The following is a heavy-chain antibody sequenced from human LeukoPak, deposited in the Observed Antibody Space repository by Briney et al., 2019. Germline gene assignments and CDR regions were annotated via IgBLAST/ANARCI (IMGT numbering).Heavy chain of an antibody. CDR1: GYSFTSYW. CDR3: ARCDYYDSSAYYF. Sequence: RGESLKVSCKGSGYSFTSYWMGWVRQMPGKGLEWMGIIYPGDSDTRYSPSFQGQVTISADKSISTAYLQWSSLKASDTAMYYCARCDYYDSSAYYFWGQGTLVTVSS. CDR2: IYPGDSDT. J-gene: IGHJ4*02. V-gene: IGHV5-51*01. D-gene: IGHD3-22*01.